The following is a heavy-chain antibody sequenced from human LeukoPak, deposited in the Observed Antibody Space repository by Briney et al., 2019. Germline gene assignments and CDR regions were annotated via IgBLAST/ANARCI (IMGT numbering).Heavy chain of an antibody. CDR1: GFTFSSYA. Sequence: GGSLRLSCAASGFTFSSYAMSWVRQAPGKGLEWVSAISGTGGSTYYADSVKGRFTISRDNSKNTLYLQMNSLRAEDTAVYYCAKQPSLYYYGSGDYFDYWGQGTLVTVSS. V-gene: IGHV3-23*01. CDR2: ISGTGGST. D-gene: IGHD3-10*01. J-gene: IGHJ4*02. CDR3: AKQPSLYYYGSGDYFDY.